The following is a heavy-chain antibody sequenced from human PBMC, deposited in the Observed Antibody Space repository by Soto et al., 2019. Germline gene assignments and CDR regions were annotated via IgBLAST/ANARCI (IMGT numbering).Heavy chain of an antibody. CDR1: GGSISGYY. D-gene: IGHD2-21*02. V-gene: IGHV4-59*01. J-gene: IGHJ6*02. CDR3: ERVLWGYCGTDCYPLDI. CDR2: MYNTGST. Sequence: PSETLSLTCTVSGGSISGYYWSWIRQPPGKGLEWIGYMYNTGSTVYNPSFKSRVTISVDTSKNQFSLKLNSVTAADTAVYFCERVLWGYCGTDCYPLDIWGQGTTVTVSS.